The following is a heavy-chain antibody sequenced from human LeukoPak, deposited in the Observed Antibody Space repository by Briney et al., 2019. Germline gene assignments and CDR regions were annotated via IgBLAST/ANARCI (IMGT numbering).Heavy chain of an antibody. CDR2: ISYDGSSK. Sequence: GGSLRLSCAASGFTFSSYGMHWVRQAPGKGLEWVAVISYDGSSKYYADSVKGRFTISRDNSKNTLYLQMNSLRVEDTAVYYCAKDSSGYYSAFDIWGQGTMVTVSS. D-gene: IGHD3-22*01. J-gene: IGHJ3*02. CDR1: GFTFSSYG. V-gene: IGHV3-30*18. CDR3: AKDSSGYYSAFDI.